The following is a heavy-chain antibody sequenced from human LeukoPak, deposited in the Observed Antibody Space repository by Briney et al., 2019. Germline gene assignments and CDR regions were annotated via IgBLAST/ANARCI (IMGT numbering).Heavy chain of an antibody. J-gene: IGHJ4*02. CDR1: GFTFSSYA. CDR2: ISYDGSNK. Sequence: GGSLRLSCAASGFTFSSYAMHWVRQAPGKGLEWVAVISYDGSNKYYADSVKGRFTISRDNARNSLYLQMNSLRAEDTAVYYCAKAGEWELLRDFDYWGQGTLVTVSS. CDR3: AKAGEWELLRDFDY. D-gene: IGHD1-26*01. V-gene: IGHV3-30-3*01.